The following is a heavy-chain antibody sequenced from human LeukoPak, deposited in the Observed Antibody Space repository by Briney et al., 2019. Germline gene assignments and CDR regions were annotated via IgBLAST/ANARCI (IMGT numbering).Heavy chain of an antibody. CDR3: AREHSSTWTFDY. D-gene: IGHD6-13*01. CDR1: GFTFSSYA. V-gene: IGHV3-30-3*01. Sequence: PGGSLRLSCAASGFTFSSYAMHWVRQAPGKGLEWVAVISYDGSNKYYADSVKGRFTISRDTSKNTLYLQMNSLRAEDTAVYYCAREHSSTWTFDYWGQGTLVTVSS. CDR2: ISYDGSNK. J-gene: IGHJ4*02.